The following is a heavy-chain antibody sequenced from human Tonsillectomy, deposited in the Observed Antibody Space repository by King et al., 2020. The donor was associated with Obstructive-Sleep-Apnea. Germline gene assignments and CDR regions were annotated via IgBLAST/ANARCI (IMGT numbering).Heavy chain of an antibody. Sequence: QLVQSGAEVKKPGASVKVSCKASGYTFSSYDINWVRHATGQGLVWMGWMNPYSANTGYAHRFQGRGTMTRNTTISTAYMELNNLRSEDTAVYFCARGKSGSGSNWFDPWGQGTLVTVSS. CDR2: MNPYSANT. D-gene: IGHD3-10*01. J-gene: IGHJ5*02. V-gene: IGHV1-8*01. CDR3: ARGKSGSGSNWFDP. CDR1: GYTFSSYD.